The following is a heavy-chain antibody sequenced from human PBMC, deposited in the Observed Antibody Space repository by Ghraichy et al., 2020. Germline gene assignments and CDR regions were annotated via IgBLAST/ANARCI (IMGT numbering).Heavy chain of an antibody. D-gene: IGHD3-22*01. V-gene: IGHV4-59*01. CDR1: GGSISSYY. J-gene: IGHJ4*02. Sequence: SETLSLTCTVSGGSISSYYWSWIRQPPGKGLEWIGYIYYSGSTNYNPSLKSRVTISVDTSKNQFSLKLSSVTAADTAVYYCARAPGTPYYYDSSGYYYSYYFDYWGQGTLVTVSS. CDR3: ARAPGTPYYYDSSGYYYSYYFDY. CDR2: IYYSGST.